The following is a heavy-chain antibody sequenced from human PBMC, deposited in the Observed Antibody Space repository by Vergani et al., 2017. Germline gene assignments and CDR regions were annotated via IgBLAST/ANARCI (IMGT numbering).Heavy chain of an antibody. Sequence: QVQLVQSGAEVKTPGASVKVSCKASGYTFTSYGISWVRQAPGQGIEWMGWISAYNGNTNYAQKLQGRVTMTTDTSTSTAYMELRSLRSDDTAVYYCASGPYSGSYYFYYYYMDVWGKGTTVTVSS. V-gene: IGHV1-18*04. CDR3: ASGPYSGSYYFYYYYMDV. CDR2: ISAYNGNT. CDR1: GYTFTSYG. D-gene: IGHD1-26*01. J-gene: IGHJ6*03.